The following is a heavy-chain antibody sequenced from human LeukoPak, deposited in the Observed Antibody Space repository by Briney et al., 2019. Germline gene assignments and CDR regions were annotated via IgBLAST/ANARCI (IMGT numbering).Heavy chain of an antibody. CDR1: GYSFTSYW. D-gene: IGHD1-26*01. CDR3: ARHPLMLGAAEYYFDY. V-gene: IGHV5-51*01. Sequence: GESLKISCKGSGYSFTSYWIGWVRQMPGKGLEWMGIVYPGDSDSRYSPSFQGQVTISADKSINTAYLQWSSLKASDTAMYYCARHPLMLGAAEYYFDYWGQGTLVTVSS. CDR2: VYPGDSDS. J-gene: IGHJ4*02.